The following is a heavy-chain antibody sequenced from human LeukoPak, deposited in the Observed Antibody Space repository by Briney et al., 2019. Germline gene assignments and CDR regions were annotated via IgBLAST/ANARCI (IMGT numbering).Heavy chain of an antibody. J-gene: IGHJ4*02. V-gene: IGHV4-4*07. Sequence: PSETLSVSCTEPGGSISSYIWSWIRQTAREGLEWIGRISTSGSTNYSPSLKSRVTMSVDTSKNQFSLKLSSVTAADTAVYYCARVSGVRAYGSGVPEYYFDYWGQGTLVTVSS. D-gene: IGHD3-10*01. CDR3: ARVSGVRAYGSGVPEYYFDY. CDR1: GGSISSYI. CDR2: ISTSGST.